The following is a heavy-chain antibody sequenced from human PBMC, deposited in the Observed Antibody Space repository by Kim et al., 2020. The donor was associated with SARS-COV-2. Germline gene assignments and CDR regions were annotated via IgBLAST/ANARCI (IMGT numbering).Heavy chain of an antibody. Sequence: SVKVSCKASGGTFSSYAISWVRQAPGQGLEWMGGIIPIFGTANYAQKFQGRVTITADESTSTAYMELSSLRSEDTAVYYCARSGTGSSGYYPYYYYGMDVWGQGTTVTVSS. D-gene: IGHD3-22*01. CDR1: GGTFSSYA. CDR2: IIPIFGTA. J-gene: IGHJ6*02. CDR3: ARSGTGSSGYYPYYYYGMDV. V-gene: IGHV1-69*13.